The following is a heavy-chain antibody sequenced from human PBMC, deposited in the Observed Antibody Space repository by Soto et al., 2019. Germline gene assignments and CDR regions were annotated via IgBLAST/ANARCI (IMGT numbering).Heavy chain of an antibody. V-gene: IGHV6-1*01. J-gene: IGHJ4*02. Sequence: SQTLSLTCAISGDSVSSNSATWSWIRQSPSRGLEWLGRTYYRSKWYNDYAVSVKSRITINPDTSKNQFSLHLNSVTPEDTATYYCAHLNTRGYYFDYWGQGALVTVSS. CDR3: AHLNTRGYYFDY. CDR1: GDSVSSNSAT. CDR2: TYYRSKWYN.